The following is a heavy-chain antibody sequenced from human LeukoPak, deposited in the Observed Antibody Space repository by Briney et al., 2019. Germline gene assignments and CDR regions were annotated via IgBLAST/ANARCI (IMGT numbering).Heavy chain of an antibody. J-gene: IGHJ4*02. D-gene: IGHD3-10*01. CDR3: ARGGHVLLWFGEKGTGTDY. CDR1: GFTFSSYA. Sequence: GRSLRLSCAASGFTFSSYAMHWVRQAPGKGLEWVAVISYDGSNKYYADSVKGRFTISRDNSKNTLYLQMNSLRAEDTAVYYCARGGHVLLWFGEKGTGTDYWGQGTLVTVSS. CDR2: ISYDGSNK. V-gene: IGHV3-30-3*01.